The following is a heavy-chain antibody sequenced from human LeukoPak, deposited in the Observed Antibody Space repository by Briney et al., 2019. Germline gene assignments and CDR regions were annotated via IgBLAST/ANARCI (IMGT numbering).Heavy chain of an antibody. Sequence: SQTLSLTCAISGDGVSSDSAAWNWIRQSTSRGLEWLGRTYYRSKWYNDYAVSVKSRITINPDTSKNQFSLQLNSVTPDDTAVYYCARTIGGAGTVGGFYYWGQGTLVTVSS. CDR3: ARTIGGAGTVGGFYY. J-gene: IGHJ4*02. CDR1: GDGVSSDSAA. D-gene: IGHD6-13*01. V-gene: IGHV6-1*01. CDR2: TYYRSKWYN.